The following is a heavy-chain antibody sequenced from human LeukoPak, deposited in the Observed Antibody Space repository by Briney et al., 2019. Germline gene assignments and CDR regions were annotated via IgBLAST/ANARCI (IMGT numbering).Heavy chain of an antibody. CDR3: ARALGSRSYYKYYFDY. Sequence: SETLSLTCTVSGGSISTSNYYWGWIRQPPGKGLEWIGYIFSSGTTNYNPSLKSRVTISIDTSNNQFSLKLTSLNSADSAVYYCARALGSRSYYKYYFDYWGQGALVTVSS. J-gene: IGHJ4*02. CDR1: GGSISTSNYY. D-gene: IGHD3-10*01. CDR2: IFSSGTT. V-gene: IGHV4-61*05.